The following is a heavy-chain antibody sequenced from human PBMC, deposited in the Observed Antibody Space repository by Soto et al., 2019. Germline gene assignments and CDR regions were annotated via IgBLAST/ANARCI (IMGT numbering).Heavy chain of an antibody. V-gene: IGHV1-2*02. CDR1: GYTFTDYC. CDR3: ARDLSPLTSGRAGRAWFDP. Sequence: QVQLVQSGAEVKKPGASVKVSCKASGYTFTDYCIHWVRQAPGQGLEWMGWINPNGGATNYGQKVQGRVTMTRDTSISTAYMELSGLTDDDTAVYFCARDLSPLTSGRAGRAWFDPWGQGTLVSVSS. D-gene: IGHD3-10*01. CDR2: INPNGGAT. J-gene: IGHJ5*02.